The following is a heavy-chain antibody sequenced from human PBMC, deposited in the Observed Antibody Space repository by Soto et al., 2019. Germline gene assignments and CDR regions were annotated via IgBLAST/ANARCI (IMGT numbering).Heavy chain of an antibody. CDR1: GGSFSGYY. Sequence: SETLSLTCAVYGGSFSGYYWSWIRQPPGKGLEWIGEINHSGSTNYNPSLKSRVTISVDTSKNQLSLKLSSVTAADTAVYYCARGMVRGVTQHALDILGQGTMVTVSS. CDR3: ARGMVRGVTQHALDI. V-gene: IGHV4-34*01. J-gene: IGHJ3*02. CDR2: INHSGST. D-gene: IGHD3-10*01.